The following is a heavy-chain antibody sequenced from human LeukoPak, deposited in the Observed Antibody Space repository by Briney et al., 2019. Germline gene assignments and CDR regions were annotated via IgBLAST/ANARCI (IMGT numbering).Heavy chain of an antibody. CDR2: ISAYNGNT. CDR3: ARDGTRAYNWFDP. CDR1: GYTFTSYG. Sequence: ASVKVSCKASGYTFTSYGISWVRQAPGQGLKWMGWISAYNGNTNQAQKFQGRVTMTTDTSTSTAYIQLRSLRSVYTPVYYCARDGTRAYNWFDPWGQGTLVTVSS. J-gene: IGHJ5*02. D-gene: IGHD1-26*01. V-gene: IGHV1-18*01.